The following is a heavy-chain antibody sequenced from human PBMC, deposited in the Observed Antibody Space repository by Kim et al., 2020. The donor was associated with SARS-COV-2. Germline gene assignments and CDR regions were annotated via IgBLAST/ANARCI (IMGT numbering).Heavy chain of an antibody. V-gene: IGHV3-30*18. D-gene: IGHD3-22*01. Sequence: GGSLRLSCVASGFTFSRCGMHWVRQAPGKGLEWVALTSYDERNKYYGDSVRGRFIISRDNSKSTLYLQMNSLRPEDTAVYYCAKVPYDGGNTAGGVEYFDSWGQGTLVTVSS. CDR1: GFTFSRCG. J-gene: IGHJ4*02. CDR3: AKVPYDGGNTAGGVEYFDS. CDR2: TSYDERNK.